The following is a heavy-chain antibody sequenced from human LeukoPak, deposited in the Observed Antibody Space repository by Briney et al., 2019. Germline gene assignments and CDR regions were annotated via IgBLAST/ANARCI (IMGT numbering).Heavy chain of an antibody. D-gene: IGHD6-25*01. V-gene: IGHV4-39*06. Sequence: SETLSLTCTVSGGCISSSSDDWGWIRQPPGKGLEWNGSIYYSGSTCYNPSSKSRGTISVDAAKNQYALKLSSGTAADTAVYYWARGSGYHFDYWGQGTLVTVSS. CDR3: ARGSGYHFDY. CDR1: GGCISSSSDD. J-gene: IGHJ4*02. CDR2: IYYSGST.